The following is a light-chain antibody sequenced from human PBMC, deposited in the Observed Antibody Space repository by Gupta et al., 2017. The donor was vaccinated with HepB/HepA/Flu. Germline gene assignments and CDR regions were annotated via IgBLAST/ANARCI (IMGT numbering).Light chain of an antibody. J-gene: IGLJ1*01. Sequence: QSVLTQPPSVSGAPGQRVTISCTGSSSNSGAGYGVHWYQQVPGTAPTLLIYGNNNRPSGVSERFSGSKSGTSASLAITGLQAEDEADYYCQSYDISLSGYVFGTGTKVTGL. CDR2: GNN. V-gene: IGLV1-40*01. CDR1: SSNSGAGYG. CDR3: QSYDISLSGYV.